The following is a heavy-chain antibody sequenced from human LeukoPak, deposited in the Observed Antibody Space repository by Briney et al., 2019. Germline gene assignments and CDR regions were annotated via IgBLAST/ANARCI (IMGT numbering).Heavy chain of an antibody. CDR2: IIPIFGTA. V-gene: IGHV1-69*13. D-gene: IGHD6-19*01. CDR1: GGTFSSYA. J-gene: IGHJ4*02. Sequence: SVKVSCKASGGTFSSYAISWVRQAPGQGPEWMGGIIPIFGTANYAQKFQGRVTITADESTSTAYMELSSLRSEDTAVYYCARGSGYSSGWYGLDFDYWGQGTLVTVSS. CDR3: ARGSGYSSGWYGLDFDY.